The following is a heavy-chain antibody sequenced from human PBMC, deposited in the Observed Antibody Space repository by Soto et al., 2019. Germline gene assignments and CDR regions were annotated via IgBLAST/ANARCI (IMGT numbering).Heavy chain of an antibody. V-gene: IGHV4-4*07. J-gene: IGHJ4*02. CDR3: ARGSFGMVTKPFDY. D-gene: IGHD5-18*01. CDR1: GGSISSYY. Sequence: SETLSLTCTVSGGSISSYYWSWIRQPAGKGLEWIGRIYTSGSTNYNPSLKSRVTMSVDTSKNQFSLKLSSVTAADTAVYYCARGSFGMVTKPFDYWGQGTLVTVSS. CDR2: IYTSGST.